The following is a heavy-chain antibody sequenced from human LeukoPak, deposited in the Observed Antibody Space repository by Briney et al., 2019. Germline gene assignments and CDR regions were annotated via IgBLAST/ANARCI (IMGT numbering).Heavy chain of an antibody. V-gene: IGHV4-39*01. CDR3: ARQTAYYYDSSGYLYYFDY. Sequence: GSLRLSCAASGFTFSSYWMSWVRQAPGKGLEWIGSIYYSGSTYYNPSLKSRVTISVDTSKNQFSLKLSSVTAADTAVYYCARQTAYYYDSSGYLYYFDYWGQGTLVTVSS. CDR1: GFTFSSYW. D-gene: IGHD3-22*01. J-gene: IGHJ4*02. CDR2: IYYSGST.